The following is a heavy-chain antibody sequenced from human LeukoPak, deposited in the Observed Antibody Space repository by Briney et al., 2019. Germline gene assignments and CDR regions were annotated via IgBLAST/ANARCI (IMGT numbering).Heavy chain of an antibody. V-gene: IGHV3-30*18. CDR1: GFTFSSYG. CDR3: AKVRDSYGFDY. Sequence: GGSLRLSCAASGFTFSSYGMHWVRQAPGKGLEWVAVISYDGSNKYYADSVKGRFTISRDNSKNTLYLQMNSLRAEDTAVYYCAKVRDSYGFDYWGQGTLVTVSS. D-gene: IGHD5-18*01. CDR2: ISYDGSNK. J-gene: IGHJ4*02.